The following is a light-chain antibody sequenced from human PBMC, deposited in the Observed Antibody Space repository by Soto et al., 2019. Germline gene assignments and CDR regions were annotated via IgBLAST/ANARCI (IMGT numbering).Light chain of an antibody. CDR2: KAS. J-gene: IGKJ1*01. V-gene: IGKV1-5*03. CDR1: QSISSW. Sequence: DIQMTQSPSTLSASVGDRVTITCRANQSISSWLAWYQRRPGKAPRLLISKASSLESGVPSRFSGGGFGTEFTLTISSLQPDDFANYYCQQYYSRVTFGQGTTVEIK. CDR3: QQYYSRVT.